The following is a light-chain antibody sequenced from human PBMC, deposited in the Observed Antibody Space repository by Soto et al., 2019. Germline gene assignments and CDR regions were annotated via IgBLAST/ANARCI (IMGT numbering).Light chain of an antibody. CDR2: DSN. V-gene: IGLV1-51*01. CDR3: GAWDGSLRLYV. CDR1: SSNIGSNY. Sequence: QSVLTQPPSVSAAPGQTVTISWSGSSSNIGSNYVSWYQQLPGAAPKLLIYDSNKRPSGIPERFSASKSGTSATLGITGLQTGDEADYYCGAWDGSLRLYVFGTGTKVTVL. J-gene: IGLJ1*01.